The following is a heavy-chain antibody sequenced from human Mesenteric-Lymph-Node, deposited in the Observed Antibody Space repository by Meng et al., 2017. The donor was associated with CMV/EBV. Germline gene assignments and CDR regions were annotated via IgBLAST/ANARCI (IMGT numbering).Heavy chain of an antibody. CDR2: IHYSGNT. V-gene: IGHV4-39*07. Sequence: SGASLSSSAYYWGWIRQPPEKGLEWIGNIHYSGNTYYNPSLKSRVTISVDMSKNQFSLSLTSVTAADTAVYYCARVPYTYGYGWLDPWGQGILVTVSS. J-gene: IGHJ5*02. CDR1: GASLSSSAYY. D-gene: IGHD5-18*01. CDR3: ARVPYTYGYGWLDP.